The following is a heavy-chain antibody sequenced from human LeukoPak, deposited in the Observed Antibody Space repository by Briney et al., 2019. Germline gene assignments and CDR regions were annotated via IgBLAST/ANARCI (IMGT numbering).Heavy chain of an antibody. Sequence: SETLSLTCAVCGGSFSGYYWSWIRQPPGKGLEWIGEINHSGSTNYNPSLESRVTISVDTSKNQFSLKLSSVTAADTAVYYCARHGELRFYNWFDPWGQGTLVTVSS. CDR1: GGSFSGYY. D-gene: IGHD3-3*01. CDR3: ARHGELRFYNWFDP. CDR2: INHSGST. V-gene: IGHV4-34*01. J-gene: IGHJ5*02.